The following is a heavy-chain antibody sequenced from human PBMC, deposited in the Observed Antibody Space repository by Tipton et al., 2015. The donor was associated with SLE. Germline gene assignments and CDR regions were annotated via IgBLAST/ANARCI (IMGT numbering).Heavy chain of an antibody. V-gene: IGHV4-4*07. J-gene: IGHJ3*02. Sequence: TLSLTCTVSGGSISSYYWSWIRQPAGKGLEWIGSIYHSGSTYYNPSLQSRVTISVDTSKNQFSLKLSSVTAADTAVYYCARDRIAVSLRGAFDIWGQGTMVTVSS. D-gene: IGHD6-19*01. CDR3: ARDRIAVSLRGAFDI. CDR2: IYHSGST. CDR1: GGSISSYY.